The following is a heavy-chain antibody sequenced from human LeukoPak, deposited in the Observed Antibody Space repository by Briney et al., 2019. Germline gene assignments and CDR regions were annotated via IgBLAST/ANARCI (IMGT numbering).Heavy chain of an antibody. CDR3: ARNPGYYDSSGYNFDY. D-gene: IGHD3-22*01. CDR1: GFTFSSSA. CDR2: IAHHGNNK. Sequence: GGSLRLSCGASGFTFSSSAMHWVRQGPGKGVEWVAYIAHHGNNKYYADSVKGRFTISRDNSKRSLYLQMNSLRADDTAVYYCARNPGYYDSSGYNFDYWGQGTLVTVSS. V-gene: IGHV3-30*02. J-gene: IGHJ4*02.